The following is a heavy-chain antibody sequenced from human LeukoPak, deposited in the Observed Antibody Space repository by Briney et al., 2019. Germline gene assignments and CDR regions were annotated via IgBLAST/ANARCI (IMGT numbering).Heavy chain of an antibody. CDR3: ARHIVVVSTPADWFDP. CDR2: IYYSGST. J-gene: IGHJ5*02. D-gene: IGHD2-21*01. CDR1: GGSISSSSHY. V-gene: IGHV4-39*01. Sequence: SETLSLTCTVSGGSISSSSHYWGWIRQPPGRGLEWIGSIYYSGSTYYNPSLKSRVTISVDASKNQFSLKLSSVSAADTAVYHCARHIVVVSTPADWFDPWGQGTLVTVSS.